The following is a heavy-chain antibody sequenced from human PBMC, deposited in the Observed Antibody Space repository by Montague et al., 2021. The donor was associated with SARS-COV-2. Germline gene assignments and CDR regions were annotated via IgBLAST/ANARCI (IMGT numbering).Heavy chain of an antibody. CDR1: GFKFATHG. CDR2: MNWNGGST. D-gene: IGHD3-3*01. V-gene: IGHV3-20*04. Sequence: SLRLSCAASGFKFATHGMSWVRPAPGKGLEWVSLMNWNGGSTLYADSVKGRFTISRDNAKNSLYLQMNSLRVEDTALYYCARDITIFGLDPWGQGTRVTVSS. J-gene: IGHJ5*02. CDR3: ARDITIFGLDP.